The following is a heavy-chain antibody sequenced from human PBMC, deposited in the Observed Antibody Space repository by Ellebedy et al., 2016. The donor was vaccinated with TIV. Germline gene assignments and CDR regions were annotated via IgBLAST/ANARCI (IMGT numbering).Heavy chain of an antibody. CDR2: ISSHGMTT. CDR1: GFIFNSHG. Sequence: GESLKISCAASGFIFNSHGMHWVRQAPGKGLEWVAVISSHGMTTYYADSVKGRFTISIDNSNNSLDLQMNSLRAEDTAVYFCTKEGAVAGAPAYLAYDYWGQGTLVTVSS. J-gene: IGHJ4*02. CDR3: TKEGAVAGAPAYLAYDY. V-gene: IGHV3-30*13. D-gene: IGHD6-19*01.